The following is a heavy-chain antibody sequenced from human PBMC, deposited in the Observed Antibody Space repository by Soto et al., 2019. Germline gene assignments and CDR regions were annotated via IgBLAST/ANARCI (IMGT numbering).Heavy chain of an antibody. Sequence: PSETLSLTCAAYGGSVNGYYWNWIRQPPGKGLEWIGEINHTGGTHYNPSLKSRVTMSVDTSKNQFSLRLSSVTAADTAIYYCGTRITVFGLLIPPFDHWGQGTQVTVSS. V-gene: IGHV4-34*01. CDR2: INHTGGT. J-gene: IGHJ5*02. D-gene: IGHD3-3*01. CDR3: GTRITVFGLLIPPFDH. CDR1: GGSVNGYY.